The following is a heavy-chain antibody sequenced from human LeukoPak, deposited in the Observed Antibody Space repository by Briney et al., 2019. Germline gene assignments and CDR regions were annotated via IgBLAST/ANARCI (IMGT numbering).Heavy chain of an antibody. Sequence: SETLSLTCAVYGGSFSGYYWSWIRQPPGKGLEWIGEINHSGSTNYNPSLKSRVTISVDTSKIQFSLKLSSVTAADTAVYYCARDQGGGWGGYNYLAFDIWGQGTMVTVSS. D-gene: IGHD5-24*01. V-gene: IGHV4-34*01. CDR3: ARDQGGGWGGYNYLAFDI. J-gene: IGHJ3*02. CDR1: GGSFSGYY. CDR2: INHSGST.